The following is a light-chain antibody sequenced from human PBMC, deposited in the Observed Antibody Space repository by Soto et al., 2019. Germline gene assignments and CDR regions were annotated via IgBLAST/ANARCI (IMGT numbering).Light chain of an antibody. J-gene: IGKJ1*01. CDR1: QSLLHNNGYNY. V-gene: IGKV2-28*01. CDR2: LGS. CDR3: LQALQTPRA. Sequence: DIVMTQSPLSLPVTPGEPASISCRSSQSLLHNNGYNYLDWYLQKPGQSPQLLIYLGSDRASGVPDRFSGSGSGTDFTLTISRVEAEDVGVYYCLQALQTPRAFGQGTKVEI.